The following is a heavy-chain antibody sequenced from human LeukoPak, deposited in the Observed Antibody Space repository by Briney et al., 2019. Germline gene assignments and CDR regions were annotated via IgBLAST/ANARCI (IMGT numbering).Heavy chain of an antibody. V-gene: IGHV1-18*01. D-gene: IGHD5-12*01. CDR3: ARDRYSGYDYYYYGMDV. CDR2: ISAYNGNT. CDR1: GYTFISYG. Sequence: GASVKVSCKASGYTFISYGISWVRQAPGQGLEWMGWISAYNGNTNYAQKLQGRVTMTTDTSTSTAYVELRSLRSDDTAVYYCARDRYSGYDYYYYGMDVWGQGTTVTVSS. J-gene: IGHJ6*02.